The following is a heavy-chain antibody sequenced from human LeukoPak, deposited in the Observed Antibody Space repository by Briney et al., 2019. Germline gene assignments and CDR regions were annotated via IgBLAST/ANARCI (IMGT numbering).Heavy chain of an antibody. CDR2: MNPNSGNT. CDR3: ARSPHILTGENFDY. Sequence: ASVKVSCKASGYTFTSYDINWVRQATGQGLEWMGWMNPNSGNTGYAQKFQDRVTMTRDTSISTAYMELSRLRSHDTAVYYCARSPHILTGENFDYWGQGTLVTVSS. D-gene: IGHD3-9*01. J-gene: IGHJ4*02. V-gene: IGHV1-8*01. CDR1: GYTFTSYD.